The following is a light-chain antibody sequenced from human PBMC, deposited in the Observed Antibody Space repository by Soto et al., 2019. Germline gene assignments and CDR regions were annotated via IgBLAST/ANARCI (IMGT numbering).Light chain of an antibody. CDR1: QSVSSN. CDR3: QTYNKWPRGT. J-gene: IGKJ1*01. CDR2: GFS. V-gene: IGKV3-15*01. Sequence: VASQSAASLSVTQGERAILGYRASQSVSSNLAWYQQEPGQAPRLLIYGFSTRATGFPVRLRCRQSGSEFTLINGSLWSADVAIQYCQTYNKWPRGTFCEGTKVDI.